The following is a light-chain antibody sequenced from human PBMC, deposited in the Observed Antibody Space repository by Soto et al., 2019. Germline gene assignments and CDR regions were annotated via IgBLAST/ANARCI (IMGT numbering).Light chain of an antibody. Sequence: QSVLTQPPSASGTPGQRVTISCSGSSSNIGSNTVSWYQQLPGTAPKLLIYSNNQRPSGVPDRFSGSKSGTSASLAISGLQSEDEADYDCAAWDDTLTGPGVFGGGTKLTVL. CDR2: SNN. V-gene: IGLV1-44*01. CDR3: AAWDDTLTGPGV. CDR1: SSNIGSNT. J-gene: IGLJ3*02.